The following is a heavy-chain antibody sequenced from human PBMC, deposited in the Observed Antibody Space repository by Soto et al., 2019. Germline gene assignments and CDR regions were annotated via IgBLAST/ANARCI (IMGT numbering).Heavy chain of an antibody. CDR2: ISAYNGNT. Sequence: ASVKVSCKASGYTFTSYAMHWVRQAPGQGLEWMGWISAYNGNTNYAQKLQGRVTMTTDTSTSTAYMELRSLRSDDTAVYYCARVTLSQLVHPSGYWGQGTLVTVSS. V-gene: IGHV1-18*01. J-gene: IGHJ4*02. CDR1: GYTFTSYA. CDR3: ARVTLSQLVHPSGY. D-gene: IGHD6-13*01.